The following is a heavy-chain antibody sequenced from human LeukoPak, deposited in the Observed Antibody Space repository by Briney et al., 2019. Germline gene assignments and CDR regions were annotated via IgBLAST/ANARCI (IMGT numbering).Heavy chain of an antibody. CDR3: AKEGSSGWYNNWFDP. Sequence: GGSLRLSCAASGFTFDDYAMHWVRHAPGKGLEWVSLISWDGGSTYYADSVKGRFTISRDNSKNSLYLQMNSLRAEDTALYYCAKEGSSGWYNNWFDPWGQGTLVTVSS. CDR2: ISWDGGST. J-gene: IGHJ5*02. CDR1: GFTFDDYA. V-gene: IGHV3-43D*03. D-gene: IGHD6-19*01.